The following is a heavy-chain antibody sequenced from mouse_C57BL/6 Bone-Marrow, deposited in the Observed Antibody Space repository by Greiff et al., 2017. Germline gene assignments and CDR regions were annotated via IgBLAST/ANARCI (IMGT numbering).Heavy chain of an antibody. CDR3: ARPYYGSSPWWYFDV. D-gene: IGHD1-1*01. Sequence: EVQVVESGGGLVKPGGSLKLSCAASGFTFSDYGMHWVRQAPEKGLEWVAYISSGSSTIYYADTGKGRFTISRDNAKNTLFLQMTRLRSEDTAMYYCARPYYGSSPWWYFDVWGTGTTVTVSS. V-gene: IGHV5-17*01. CDR2: ISSGSSTI. J-gene: IGHJ1*03. CDR1: GFTFSDYG.